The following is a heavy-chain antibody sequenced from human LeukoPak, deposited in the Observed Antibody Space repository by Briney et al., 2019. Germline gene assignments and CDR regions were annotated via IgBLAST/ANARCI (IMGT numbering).Heavy chain of an antibody. CDR3: ARDLAY. Sequence: ASVKVSCKASGYTFTSYGISWVRQAPGQGLEWMGWISAYNGNTSYAQKFQGRVTMTRDMSTSTVYMELSSLRSEDTAVYYCARDLAYWGQGTLVTVSS. D-gene: IGHD3-3*02. V-gene: IGHV1-18*01. CDR2: ISAYNGNT. J-gene: IGHJ4*02. CDR1: GYTFTSYG.